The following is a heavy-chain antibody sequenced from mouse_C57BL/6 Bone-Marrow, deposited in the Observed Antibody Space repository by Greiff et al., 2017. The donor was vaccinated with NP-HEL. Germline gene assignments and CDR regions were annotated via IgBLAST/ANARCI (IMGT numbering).Heavy chain of an antibody. Sequence: EVKLMESGGGLVQPKGSLKLSCAASGFSFNTYAMNWVRHAPGKGLEWVARIRSKSNNYASYYADSLKDRFTISRDDSESMLYLKMNNLKTEDTAMYYCVGLTYYYGSSYDAMDYWGQGTSVTVSS. V-gene: IGHV10-1*01. CDR1: GFSFNTYA. J-gene: IGHJ4*01. CDR2: IRSKSNNYAS. D-gene: IGHD1-1*01. CDR3: VGLTYYYGSSYDAMDY.